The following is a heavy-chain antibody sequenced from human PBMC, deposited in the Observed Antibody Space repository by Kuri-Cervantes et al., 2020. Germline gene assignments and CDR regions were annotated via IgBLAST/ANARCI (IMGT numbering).Heavy chain of an antibody. J-gene: IGHJ4*02. CDR3: AKDRSATVTSASNY. Sequence: GESLKISCAASGFTFSSYAMSWVRQAPGKGLEWVSSISGSGDSTYVADSVKGRFTISRDSSKNTLYLQMNSLRAEDTAVYYCAKDRSATVTSASNYWGQGTLVTVSS. CDR1: GFTFSSYA. CDR2: ISGSGDST. V-gene: IGHV3-23*01. D-gene: IGHD4-17*01.